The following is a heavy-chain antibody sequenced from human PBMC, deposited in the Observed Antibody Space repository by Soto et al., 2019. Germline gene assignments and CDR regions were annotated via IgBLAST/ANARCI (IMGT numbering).Heavy chain of an antibody. CDR1: GFTFTGYG. V-gene: IGHV3-33*01. D-gene: IGHD1-26*01. CDR3: VRDGVGTTVYFGYFDF. CDR2: IRNDGSNI. J-gene: IGHJ4*02. Sequence: QVQLLESGGGVVQPGRSLRLSCAASGFTFTGYGMHWVRQAPGKGLEWVAIIRNDGSNIYYGDAVKGRFTISRDNSKDTGYLQMNSLRPEDTAVYYCVRDGVGTTVYFGYFDFWGQGTLVTVSS.